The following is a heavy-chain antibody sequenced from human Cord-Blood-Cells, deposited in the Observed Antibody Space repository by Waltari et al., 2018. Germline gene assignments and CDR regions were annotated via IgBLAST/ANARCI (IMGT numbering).Heavy chain of an antibody. CDR3: ARTAYGGNSRFDY. V-gene: IGHV4-31*03. CDR1: GGSISRGGYY. D-gene: IGHD2-15*01. Sequence: VQLQESGPGPGKPSQTLSLTCTVSGGSISRGGYYWSWLRQHPGKGLEWIGYIYYSGSTYYNPSLKSRVTISVDTSKNQFSLKLSSVTAADTAVYYCARTAYGGNSRFDYWGQGTLVTVSS. CDR2: IYYSGST. J-gene: IGHJ4*02.